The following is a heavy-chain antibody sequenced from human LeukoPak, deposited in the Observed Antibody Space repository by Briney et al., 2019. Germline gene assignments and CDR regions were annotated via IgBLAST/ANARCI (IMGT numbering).Heavy chain of an antibody. CDR2: ISGSGGST. J-gene: IGHJ2*01. CDR3: ASGGPYYYDSSGYPYFDL. V-gene: IGHV3-23*01. Sequence: GGSLRLSCAASGFTFSSYAMSWVRQAPGKGLEWVSAISGSGGSTYYADSVKGRFTISRDNSKSTLYLQMNSLRAEDTAVYYCASGGPYYYDSSGYPYFDLWGRGTLVTVSS. D-gene: IGHD3-22*01. CDR1: GFTFSSYA.